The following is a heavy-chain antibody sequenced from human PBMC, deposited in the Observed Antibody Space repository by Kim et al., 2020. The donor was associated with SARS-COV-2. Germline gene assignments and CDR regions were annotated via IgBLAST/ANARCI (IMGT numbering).Heavy chain of an antibody. CDR2: ISRDGTST. D-gene: IGHD3-10*02. V-gene: IGHV3-74*01. Sequence: GGSLRLSCAASRFTFSNYWINWVRQAPGKGLVWVSWISRDGTSTNYADSVKGRFTMSRDNAENTVHLQMNSLRAEDTAVYYCARGMFRSGFDVWGQGTTVTVSS. CDR1: RFTFSNYW. CDR3: ARGMFRSGFDV. J-gene: IGHJ6*02.